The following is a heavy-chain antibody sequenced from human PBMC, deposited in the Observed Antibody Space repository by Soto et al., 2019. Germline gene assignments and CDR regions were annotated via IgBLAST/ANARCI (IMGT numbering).Heavy chain of an antibody. V-gene: IGHV3-48*03. CDR3: ASGGDGYNSGNFDY. J-gene: IGHJ4*02. D-gene: IGHD5-12*01. Sequence: PGGSLRLSCAASGFTFSSYEMNWFRQAPGKGLEWVSYISSSGSTIYYADSVKGRFTISRDNAKNSLYLQMNSLRAEDTAVYYCASGGDGYNSGNFDYWGQGTLVTVSS. CDR1: GFTFSSYE. CDR2: ISSSGSTI.